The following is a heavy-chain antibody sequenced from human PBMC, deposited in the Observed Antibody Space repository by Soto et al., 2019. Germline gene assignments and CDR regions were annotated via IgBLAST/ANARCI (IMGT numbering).Heavy chain of an antibody. CDR1: GGSISSYY. D-gene: IGHD2-21*02. CDR2: IYYSGST. Sequence: SETLSLTCTVSGGSISSYYWSWIRQPPGKGLEWIGYIYYSGSTNYNPSLKSRVTISVDTSKNQFSLKLSSVTAADTAVYYCAREGDHEGDNIEFDYWGQGTLVTVSS. J-gene: IGHJ4*02. V-gene: IGHV4-59*01. CDR3: AREGDHEGDNIEFDY.